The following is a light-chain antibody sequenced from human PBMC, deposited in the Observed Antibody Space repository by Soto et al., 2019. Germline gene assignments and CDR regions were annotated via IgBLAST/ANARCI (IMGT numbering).Light chain of an antibody. V-gene: IGKV1-9*01. CDR2: GAS. J-gene: IGKJ5*01. CDR3: QPVPYYPIT. Sequence: DIQLTQSPSFLSASVGDRVTISCRASQDMNTYVAWYQQKPGKAPKLLIYGASTLQSGVPSRFSGRESGAQFTPPFSRLQAEDFANYYWQPVPYYPITFGQGTRLEIK. CDR1: QDMNTY.